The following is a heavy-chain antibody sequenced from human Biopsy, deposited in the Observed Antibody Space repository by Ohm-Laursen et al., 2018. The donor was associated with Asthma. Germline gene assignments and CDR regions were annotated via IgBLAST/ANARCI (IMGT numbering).Heavy chain of an antibody. V-gene: IGHV3-7*01. Sequence: SLRLSCAASGFTFGDYWMSWVRQVPGKGLEWAANIKHDGTEKNHVDSLKGRFTISRDNAKNSLYLQMNSLRAEDTAVYYCARTFHFWSPYHAEHYQLRGQGTLVTVPS. J-gene: IGHJ1*01. CDR1: GFTFGDYW. CDR2: IKHDGTEK. D-gene: IGHD3-3*02. CDR3: ARTFHFWSPYHAEHYQL.